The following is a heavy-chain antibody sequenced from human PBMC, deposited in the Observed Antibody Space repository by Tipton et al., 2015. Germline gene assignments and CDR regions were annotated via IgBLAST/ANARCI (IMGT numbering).Heavy chain of an antibody. Sequence: SLRLSCAASGFTFSTYSMNWVRQAPGKGLEWVSSISSTANYIYYADSVKGRFSISRDNALNSLYLQMNSLRAEDTAVYYCATSPYLGGSFDFWGQGTLVTVSS. CDR2: ISSTANYI. J-gene: IGHJ4*02. CDR3: ATSPYLGGSFDF. D-gene: IGHD3-16*01. CDR1: GFTFSTYS. V-gene: IGHV3-21*01.